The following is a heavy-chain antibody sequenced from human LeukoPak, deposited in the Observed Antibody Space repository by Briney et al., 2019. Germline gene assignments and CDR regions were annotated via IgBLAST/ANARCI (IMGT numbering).Heavy chain of an antibody. Sequence: SETLSLTCTVSGGSISSYYWSWIRQPAGKGLEWIGRIYTSGSTNYNPSLKSRVTISVDTSKNQFSLKLSSVTAADTAVYYCAREAIRGRNYYDSSGQKGLDYWGQGTLVTVSS. D-gene: IGHD3-22*01. V-gene: IGHV4-4*07. CDR1: GGSISSYY. J-gene: IGHJ4*02. CDR2: IYTSGST. CDR3: AREAIRGRNYYDSSGQKGLDY.